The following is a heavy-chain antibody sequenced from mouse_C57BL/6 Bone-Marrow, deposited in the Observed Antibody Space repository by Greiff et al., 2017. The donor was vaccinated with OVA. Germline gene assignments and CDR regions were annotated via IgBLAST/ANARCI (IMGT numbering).Heavy chain of an antibody. Sequence: VQLQQSGAELARPGASVKMSCKASGYTFTSYTIHWVKQRPGQGLEWIGYIDPTNDYTNYNQKFKGKATLTADKSSSTAYMQLSSLTSEDSAVYYCTRGYYFDYWSQGTTLTVSS. J-gene: IGHJ2*01. V-gene: IGHV1-4*01. CDR3: TRGYYFDY. CDR1: GYTFTSYT. CDR2: IDPTNDYT.